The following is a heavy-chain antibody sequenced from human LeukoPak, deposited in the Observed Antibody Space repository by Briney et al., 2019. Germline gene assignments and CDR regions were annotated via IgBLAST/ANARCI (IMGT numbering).Heavy chain of an antibody. CDR2: IKLDGSEE. V-gene: IGHV3-7*04. J-gene: IGHJ3*02. CDR1: KFSLSSCL. D-gene: IGHD6-13*01. Sequence: PGGSLRLSCVASKFSLSSCLVSWVRQAPEGGVGWGANIKLDGSEEYYVDSVKGRFTISRDNAKNSLYLQMNSLRAEDTAVYYCARDPYSNLFGAFDIWGQGTMVTVSS. CDR3: ARDPYSNLFGAFDI.